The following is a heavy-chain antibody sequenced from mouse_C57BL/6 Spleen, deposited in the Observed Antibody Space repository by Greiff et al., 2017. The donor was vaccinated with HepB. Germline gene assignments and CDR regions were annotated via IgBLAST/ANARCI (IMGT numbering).Heavy chain of an antibody. J-gene: IGHJ4*01. CDR3: AFHYYGSSYAMDY. CDR1: GYTFTSYG. Sequence: VQLQQSGAELARPGASVKLSCKASGYTFTSYGISWVKQRTGQGLEWIGEIYPRSGNTYYNEKFKGKATLTADKSSSTAYMELRSLTSEDSAVYFCAFHYYGSSYAMDYWGQGTSVTVSS. V-gene: IGHV1-81*01. CDR2: IYPRSGNT. D-gene: IGHD1-1*01.